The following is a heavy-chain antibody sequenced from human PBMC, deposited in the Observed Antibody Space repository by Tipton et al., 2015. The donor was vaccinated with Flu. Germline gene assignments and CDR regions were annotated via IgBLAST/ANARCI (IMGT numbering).Heavy chain of an antibody. Sequence: TLSLTCTVSGAPINNFYWSWIRQSAGKGLEWIGRIYISGNTNYNPSLRSRVTTSVDTSKNQISLNLRSVTAADTAVYYCASGSGDFDHWGQGTLVTVSS. CDR2: IYISGNT. V-gene: IGHV4-4*07. CDR1: GAPINNFY. CDR3: ASGSGDFDH. J-gene: IGHJ4*02. D-gene: IGHD3-10*01.